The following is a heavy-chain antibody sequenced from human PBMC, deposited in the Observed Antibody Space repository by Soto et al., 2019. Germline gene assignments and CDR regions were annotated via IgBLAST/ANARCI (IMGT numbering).Heavy chain of an antibody. CDR2: IYYSGST. CDR3: ATGITMVRGPKRNGMDV. CDR1: GGSISSGGYS. J-gene: IGHJ6*02. Sequence: SETLSLTCAVSGGSISSGGYSWNWIRQPPGKGLEWIGYIYYSGSTNYNPSLKSRVTISVDTSKNQFSLKLSSVTAADTAVYYCATGITMVRGPKRNGMDVWGQGTTVTVSS. V-gene: IGHV4-30-4*07. D-gene: IGHD3-10*01.